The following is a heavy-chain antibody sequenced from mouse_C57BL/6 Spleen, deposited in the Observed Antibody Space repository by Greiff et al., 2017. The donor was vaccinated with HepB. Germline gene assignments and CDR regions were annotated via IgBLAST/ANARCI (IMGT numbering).Heavy chain of an antibody. Sequence: EVMLVESGGGLVQPKGSLKLSCAASGFSFNTYAMNWVRQAPGKGFEWVARIRSKSNNYATYYADSVKDRFTISRDDSESMLYLQMNNLKTEDTAMYYCVRDYYAMDYWGQGTSVTVSS. J-gene: IGHJ4*01. CDR1: GFSFNTYA. CDR3: VRDYYAMDY. CDR2: IRSKSNNYAT. V-gene: IGHV10-1*01.